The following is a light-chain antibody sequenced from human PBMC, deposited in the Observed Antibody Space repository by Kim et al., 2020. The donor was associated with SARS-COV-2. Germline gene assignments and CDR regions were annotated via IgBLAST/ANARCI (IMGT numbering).Light chain of an antibody. CDR3: SSYTSSSTLV. CDR1: SSDVGGYNY. CDR2: DVS. J-gene: IGLJ3*02. V-gene: IGLV2-14*03. Sequence: QSALTQPASVSGSPGQSITISCTGTSSDVGGYNYVSWYQQHPGKAPKLMIYDVSNRPSGVSNRFSGSKSGNTASLIISGLQAEDEADYYCSSYTSSSTLVFGGGTQVTVL.